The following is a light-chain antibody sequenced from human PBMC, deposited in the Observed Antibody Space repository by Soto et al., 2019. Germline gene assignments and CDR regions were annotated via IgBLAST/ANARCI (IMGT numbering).Light chain of an antibody. CDR2: GAS. J-gene: IGKJ1*01. CDR3: QKYNSAPRT. V-gene: IGKV3-15*01. CDR1: QGVSRK. Sequence: EIVLTQSPGTLSLSPGERATLSCRASQGVSRKLAWYQHKPGQAPRLLISGASTGATGIPARFSGSGSGTEFTLTISSLQSEDVATYYCQKYNSAPRTFGQGTKVDIK.